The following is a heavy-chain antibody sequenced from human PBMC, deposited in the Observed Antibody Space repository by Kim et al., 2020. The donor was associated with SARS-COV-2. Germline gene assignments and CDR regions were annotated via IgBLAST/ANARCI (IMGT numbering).Heavy chain of an antibody. CDR1: GYTFTSYD. CDR2: MNPNSGNT. V-gene: IGHV1-8*01. CDR3: ARGMVRGVIVRRFGMVV. D-gene: IGHD3-10*01. J-gene: IGHJ6*01. Sequence: ASVKVSCKASGYTFTSYDINWVRQATGQGLEWMGWMNPNSGNTGYAQKFQGRVTMTRNTSISTAYMELSSLRSEDTAVYYCARGMVRGVIVRRFGMVVWGLGTTVSVSS.